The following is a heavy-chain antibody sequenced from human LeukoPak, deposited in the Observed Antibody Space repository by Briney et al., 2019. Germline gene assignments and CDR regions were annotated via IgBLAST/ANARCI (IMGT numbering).Heavy chain of an antibody. Sequence: GGSLRISCAASGFTSSNYWMSWVRQAPGKGLEWVANIKQDGSEKYYVDSVKGRFTISRDNAKNSLYLQMNSLRAEDTAVYYCARDRGSSGWCEFDYWGQGTLVTVSS. D-gene: IGHD6-19*01. V-gene: IGHV3-7*01. CDR3: ARDRGSSGWCEFDY. CDR2: IKQDGSEK. J-gene: IGHJ4*02. CDR1: GFTSSNYW.